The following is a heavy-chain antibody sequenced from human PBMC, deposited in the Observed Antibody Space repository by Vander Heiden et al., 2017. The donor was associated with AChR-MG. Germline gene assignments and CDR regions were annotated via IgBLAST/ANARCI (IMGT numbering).Heavy chain of an antibody. Sequence: QLQLQESGSGLVKPSQTLSLTCAVSGGSLSSGGYSWSWIRQPPGKGLEWIGYIYHSGSTHYNPSLKSRVTISVDRSKNQFSLKLSSVTAADTAVYYCARDGIFCTNGVCYHHFDYWGQGTLVTVSS. CDR2: IYHSGST. V-gene: IGHV4-30-2*01. D-gene: IGHD2-8*01. CDR1: GGSLSSGGYS. CDR3: ARDGIFCTNGVCYHHFDY. J-gene: IGHJ4*02.